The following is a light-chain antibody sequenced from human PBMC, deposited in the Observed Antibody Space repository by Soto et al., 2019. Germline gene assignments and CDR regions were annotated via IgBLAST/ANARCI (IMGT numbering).Light chain of an antibody. J-gene: IGKJ1*01. CDR3: QQYDSYPWT. CDR1: QSIDIW. V-gene: IGKV1-5*01. Sequence: DILLTQSPSTLSASVGDRVTLTCRASQSIDIWLAWYQQKPGKAPELVIHDASSWKSGVPSRFSGSGSGTEFTLTISSLQPDDIARYYCQQYDSYPWTFGQGTKVDIK. CDR2: DAS.